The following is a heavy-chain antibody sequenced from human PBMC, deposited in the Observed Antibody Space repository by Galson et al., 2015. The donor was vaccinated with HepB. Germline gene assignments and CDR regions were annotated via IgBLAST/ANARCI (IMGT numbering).Heavy chain of an antibody. CDR3: ARGSTIVRGVMIGGNDYYYGMDV. CDR1: GYSSPTYW. Sequence: QSGAAVKKPGESLMISCKGSGYSSPTYWIAWVRQMPGKGLEWMGIVYPGDSDTRYSPSFQGQVTISADKSISTAYLQWSSLKASDTAMYYCARGSTIVRGVMIGGNDYYYGMDVWGQGTMVTVSS. J-gene: IGHJ6*02. V-gene: IGHV5-51*01. D-gene: IGHD3-10*01. CDR2: VYPGDSDT.